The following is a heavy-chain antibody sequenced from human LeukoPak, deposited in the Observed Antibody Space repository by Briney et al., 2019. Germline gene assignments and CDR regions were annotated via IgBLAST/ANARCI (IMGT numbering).Heavy chain of an antibody. CDR2: ISGSGGST. CDR3: AKAHCSSTSCYDINWFDP. CDR1: GFTFSSYA. Sequence: GGSLRLSCAASGFTFSSYAMSWVRQAPGKGLEWVSAISGSGGSTYYADSVKGRFTISRDNSKNTLYLQMNSLRAEDTAVYYCAKAHCSSTSCYDINWFDPWDQGTLVTVSS. J-gene: IGHJ5*02. V-gene: IGHV3-23*01. D-gene: IGHD2-2*01.